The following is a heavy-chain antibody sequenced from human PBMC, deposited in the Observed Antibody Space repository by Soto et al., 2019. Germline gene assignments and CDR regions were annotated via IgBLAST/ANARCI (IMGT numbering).Heavy chain of an antibody. Sequence: PGGCPGLSCAASGFRVSNYAMTWVRQAPGKGLEWVSVISGTGGGTNNADSAKGRFTTSRDNSKNTLYLQMNSLRAEDTAVYYCAKRAFYGSGIPNFGMDVWGQGTAVTVSS. D-gene: IGHD3-10*01. CDR2: ISGTGGGT. J-gene: IGHJ6*02. CDR3: AKRAFYGSGIPNFGMDV. V-gene: IGHV3-23*01. CDR1: GFRVSNYA.